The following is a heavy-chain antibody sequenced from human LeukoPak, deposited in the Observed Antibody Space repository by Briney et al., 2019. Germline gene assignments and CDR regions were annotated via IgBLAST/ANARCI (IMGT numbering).Heavy chain of an antibody. CDR3: ARDFPVAYCGGDCSLFDY. CDR1: GYTFTSYY. J-gene: IGHJ4*02. Sequence: ASVKVSCKASGYTFTSYYMHWVRQAPGQGLEWMGIINPSGGSTSYAQKFQGRVTMTRDTSTSTVYMELSSLRSEDTAVYDCARDFPVAYCGGDCSLFDYWGQGTLVTVSS. CDR2: INPSGGST. V-gene: IGHV1-46*03. D-gene: IGHD2-21*02.